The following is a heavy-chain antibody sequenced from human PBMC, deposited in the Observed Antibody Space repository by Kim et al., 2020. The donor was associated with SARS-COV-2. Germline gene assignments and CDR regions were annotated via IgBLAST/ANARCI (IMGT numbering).Heavy chain of an antibody. CDR2: IHYGGRT. CDR1: GGSISDDY. J-gene: IGHJ6*02. CDR3: ARGIFGGGLTYKGMYV. Sequence: SETLSLTCTASGGSISDDYWTWIRQPPGKGLEWIGMIHYGGRTDYKPSLKSRVTISLDKSNNQFSLNLISVTAADSAVYFCARGIFGGGLTYKGMYVWG. D-gene: IGHD3-3*02. V-gene: IGHV4-59*01.